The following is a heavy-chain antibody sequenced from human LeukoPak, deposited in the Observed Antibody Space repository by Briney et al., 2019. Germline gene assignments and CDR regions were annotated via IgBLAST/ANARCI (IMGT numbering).Heavy chain of an antibody. CDR2: INHSGST. J-gene: IGHJ5*02. V-gene: IGHV4-34*01. CDR1: GGSFSGYY. D-gene: IGHD1-14*01. CDR3: ARRNTGDNWFDP. Sequence: SETLSLTCAVYGGSFSGYYWSWIRQPPGKGLEWIGEINHSGSTNYNPSLKSRVTISVDTSKNQFSLKLSSVTAANTAVYYCARRNTGDNWFDPWGQGTLVTVSS.